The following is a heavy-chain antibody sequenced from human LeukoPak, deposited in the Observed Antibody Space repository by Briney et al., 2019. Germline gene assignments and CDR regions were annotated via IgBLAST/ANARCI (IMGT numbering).Heavy chain of an antibody. CDR3: ARDPDTAISWFDP. CDR1: GFTFSSYG. CDR2: IWYDGSNK. J-gene: IGHJ5*02. V-gene: IGHV3-33*01. D-gene: IGHD5-18*01. Sequence: AGSLRLSCAASGFTFSSYGMHWVRQAPGKGLEWVAVIWYDGSNKYYADSVKGRFTISRDNSKNTLYLQMNSLRAEDTAVYYCARDPDTAISWFDPWGQGTLVTVSS.